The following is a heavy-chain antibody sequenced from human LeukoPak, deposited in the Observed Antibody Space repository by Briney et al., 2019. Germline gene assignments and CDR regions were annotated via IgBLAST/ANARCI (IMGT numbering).Heavy chain of an antibody. CDR2: FDPEDGET. J-gene: IGHJ4*02. Sequence: ASVKVSCKVSGYTLTELSMHWVRQAPGKGLEWMGGFDPEDGETIYAQKFQGRVTMTEDTSTDTAYMELSSLRSEDTAVYYCARDEVDYYDSSGYLGYYFDCWGQGTLVTVSS. V-gene: IGHV1-24*01. CDR3: ARDEVDYYDSSGYLGYYFDC. CDR1: GYTLTELS. D-gene: IGHD3-22*01.